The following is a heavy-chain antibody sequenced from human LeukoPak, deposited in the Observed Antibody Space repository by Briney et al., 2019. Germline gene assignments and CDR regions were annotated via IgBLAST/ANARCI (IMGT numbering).Heavy chain of an antibody. D-gene: IGHD4-17*01. CDR1: GFNFISYW. CDR3: AKDPNGDYIGTFDV. CDR2: IKEDGSEK. J-gene: IGHJ3*01. V-gene: IGHV3-7*03. Sequence: GGSLRLSCAASGFNFISYWMSWVRQAPGKGLEWVANIKEDGSEKYYVDSVKGRFTISRDNAKNSVSLQMNSLRGEDTAVYYCAKDPNGDYIGTFDVWGQGTMVTVSS.